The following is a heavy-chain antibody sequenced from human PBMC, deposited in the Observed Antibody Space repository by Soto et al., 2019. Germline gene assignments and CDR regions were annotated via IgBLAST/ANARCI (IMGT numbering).Heavy chain of an antibody. CDR2: ISNDGSNK. CDR1: GFTFNNYG. V-gene: IGHV3-30*18. Sequence: PGGSLRLSCAASGFTFNNYGMNWVRQAPGKGLEWVAIISNDGSNKYYIESVRGRFTISRDNSKNMLFLQMNSLRVEDTAVYFCTKDGRFDSFGSIYCYSCAMDVSVQGPTVT. D-gene: IGHD2-15*01. J-gene: IGHJ6*02. CDR3: TKDGRFDSFGSIYCYSCAMDV.